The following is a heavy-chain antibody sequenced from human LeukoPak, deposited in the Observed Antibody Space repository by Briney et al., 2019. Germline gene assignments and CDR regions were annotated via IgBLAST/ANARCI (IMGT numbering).Heavy chain of an antibody. J-gene: IGHJ4*02. CDR2: IKEDGRET. D-gene: IGHD6-25*01. V-gene: IGHV3-7*01. CDR3: ARDRRGGSVY. Sequence: PGGSLRLSCAASGFTFRSYWMSWLRQAPGKGLEWVANIKEDGRETYYVDSVRGRFAISRDNAKNSLYLQMDSLRVDDTAVYYCARDRRGGSVYWGQGTLVTVSS. CDR1: GFTFRSYW.